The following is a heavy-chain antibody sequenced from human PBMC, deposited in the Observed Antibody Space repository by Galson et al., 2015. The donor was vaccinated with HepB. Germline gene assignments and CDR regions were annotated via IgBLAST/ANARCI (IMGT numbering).Heavy chain of an antibody. D-gene: IGHD3-3*01. CDR2: INHSGST. J-gene: IGHJ6*03. CDR1: GGSFSDYY. Sequence: SEPLSLTCAVYGGSFSDYYWRWIRQPPGKGLGWIGEINHSGSTNYNPSLKSRVTISVDTSKNQFSLKLSSVTAADTAMYYCARASSDFWSGYPPCYYYYMEVWGKGTTVTVSS. CDR3: ARASSDFWSGYPPCYYYYMEV. V-gene: IGHV4-34*01.